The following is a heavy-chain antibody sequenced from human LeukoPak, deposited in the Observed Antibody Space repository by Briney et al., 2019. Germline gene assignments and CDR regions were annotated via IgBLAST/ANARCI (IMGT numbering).Heavy chain of an antibody. CDR1: GGSISTYF. CDR3: ASARISALGPYY. CDR2: IYHSGST. J-gene: IGHJ4*02. V-gene: IGHV4-39*07. Sequence: SETLSLTCTVSGGSISTYFWGWIRQPPGKGLEWIGSIYHSGSTYYNPSLKSRVTISVDTSKNQFSLKLRSVTAADTAVYYCASARISALGPYYWGQGTLVTVSS. D-gene: IGHD1-20*01.